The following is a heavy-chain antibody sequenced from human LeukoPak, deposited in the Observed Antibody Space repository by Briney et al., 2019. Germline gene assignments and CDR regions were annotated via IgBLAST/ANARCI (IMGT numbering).Heavy chain of an antibody. CDR2: MNPKSGNT. V-gene: IGHV1-8*01. CDR3: ARGPTLAGSGKKNWFGP. J-gene: IGHJ5*02. CDR1: GYTFTSYD. D-gene: IGHD3-10*01. Sequence: ASVKVSCKASGYTFTSYDINWVRQATGQGLEWMGWMNPKSGNTGYAQKFQGRVMMTRNTSISTAYMDLSSLRSEDTAVYYCARGPTLAGSGKKNWFGPWGQGTLVTVSS.